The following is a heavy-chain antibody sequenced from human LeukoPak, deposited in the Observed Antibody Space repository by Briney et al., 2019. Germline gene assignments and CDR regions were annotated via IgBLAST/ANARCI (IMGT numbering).Heavy chain of an antibody. V-gene: IGHV4-59*08. CDR1: GGSISSYF. Sequence: SETLSLTCTVSGGSISSYFWSWIREPPGKGLEWIGYIYYSGSTNYNPSLKSRVTMSVDTSKNQFSLKLSSVTAADTAVYYCARIDRAVAGTIDYWGQGTLVTVSS. D-gene: IGHD6-19*01. CDR3: ARIDRAVAGTIDY. J-gene: IGHJ4*02. CDR2: IYYSGST.